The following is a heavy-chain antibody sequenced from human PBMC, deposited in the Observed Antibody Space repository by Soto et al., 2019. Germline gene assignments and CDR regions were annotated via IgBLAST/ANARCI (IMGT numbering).Heavy chain of an antibody. D-gene: IGHD6-6*01. Sequence: GGSLRLSCAASGFTFSSYAMSWVRQSPGKGLEWVSAISGSGGSTYYADSVKGRFTISRDNSRNTLYLQMNSLRAEDTAVYYCAKDLSAARPEGYYYYGMDVWGQGTTVTVSS. CDR1: GFTFSSYA. J-gene: IGHJ6*02. CDR2: ISGSGGST. V-gene: IGHV3-23*01. CDR3: AKDLSAARPEGYYYYGMDV.